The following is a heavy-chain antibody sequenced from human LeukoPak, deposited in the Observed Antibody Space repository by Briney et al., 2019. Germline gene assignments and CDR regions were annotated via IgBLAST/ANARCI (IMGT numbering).Heavy chain of an antibody. CDR2: ISYSGST. J-gene: IGHJ6*02. D-gene: IGHD4-17*01. CDR1: GGSISSYY. CDR3: ARDPTSSYGDYGFYYGMDV. Sequence: PSETLSLTCTVSGGSISSYYWSWIRQPPGKGLEWIGYISYSGSTNYNPSLKSRVTISVDTSKNQFSLKLSSVTAADTAVYYCARDPTSSYGDYGFYYGMDVWGQGTTVTVSS. V-gene: IGHV4-59*01.